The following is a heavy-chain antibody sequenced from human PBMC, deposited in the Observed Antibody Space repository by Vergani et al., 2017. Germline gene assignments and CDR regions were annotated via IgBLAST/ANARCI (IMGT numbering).Heavy chain of an antibody. CDR1: GSTVSGNY. D-gene: IGHD3-10*01. CDR2: MYSGDET. CDR3: ARGKYYGSGTYVDP. J-gene: IGHJ5*02. V-gene: IGHV3-66*02. Sequence: ELQLVASGGGLVQPGGSLRLSCAASGSTVSGNYMTWVRQAPGKGLEWVSHMYSGDETYYADSVKGRVTISRDTSKNTLHLQINNLRVEDTAVYYCARGKYYGSGTYVDPWGQGTLVTVSS.